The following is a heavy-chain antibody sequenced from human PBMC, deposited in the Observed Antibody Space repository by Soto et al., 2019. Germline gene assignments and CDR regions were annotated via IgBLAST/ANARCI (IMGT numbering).Heavy chain of an antibody. V-gene: IGHV3-30-3*01. CDR3: ASPHRELLLGNDVLNM. Sequence: GGSLRLSCVASQLTFSKYAMHWVRQAPGKGLEWVAVISYDGSKIYYTDSVKGRFTISRDNSKNTLYLQMNSLSPEDTAVYFCASPHRELLLGNDVLNMWGQGTM. D-gene: IGHD1-26*01. CDR2: ISYDGSKI. J-gene: IGHJ3*02. CDR1: QLTFSKYA.